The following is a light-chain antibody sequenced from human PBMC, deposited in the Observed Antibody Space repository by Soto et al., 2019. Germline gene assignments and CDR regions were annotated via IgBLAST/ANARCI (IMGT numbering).Light chain of an antibody. CDR3: QQYNIYPWT. V-gene: IGKV1-5*03. CDR2: KAS. CDR1: QYIDTW. Sequence: DIQMTQSPSTLSASVGDRVTITCRASQYIDTWLAWDQQKPGKAPKVLIYKASILESGVPSRFSGSGSGTQFTLTISSLQPDDSATYYCQQYNIYPWTFGHGTKVDIK. J-gene: IGKJ1*01.